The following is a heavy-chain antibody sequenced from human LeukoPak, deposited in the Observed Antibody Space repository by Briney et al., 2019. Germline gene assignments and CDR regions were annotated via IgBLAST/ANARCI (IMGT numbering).Heavy chain of an antibody. CDR3: ARTPPNGILTGRHIFMGAFDI. Sequence: GGSLRLSCAASGFTFSSYAMSWVRQAPGKGLEWVSAISGSGGSTYYADSVKGRFTISRDNSKNTLYLQMNSLRAEDTAVYYCARTPPNGILTGRHIFMGAFDIWGQGTMVTVSS. D-gene: IGHD3-9*01. J-gene: IGHJ3*02. V-gene: IGHV3-23*01. CDR1: GFTFSSYA. CDR2: ISGSGGST.